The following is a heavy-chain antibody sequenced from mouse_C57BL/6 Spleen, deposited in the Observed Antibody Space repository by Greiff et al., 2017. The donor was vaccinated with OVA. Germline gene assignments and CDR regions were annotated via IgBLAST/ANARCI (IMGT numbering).Heavy chain of an antibody. D-gene: IGHD1-1*01. V-gene: IGHV1-80*01. CDR3: ARHTGSSYWYFDV. Sequence: QVQLQQSGAELVKPGASVKISCKASGYAFSSYWMNWVKQRPGKGLEWIGQIYPGDGDTNYNGKFKGKATLTADKSSSTAYMQLSSLTSEDSAVYFCARHTGSSYWYFDVWGTGTTVTVSS. CDR2: IYPGDGDT. J-gene: IGHJ1*03. CDR1: GYAFSSYW.